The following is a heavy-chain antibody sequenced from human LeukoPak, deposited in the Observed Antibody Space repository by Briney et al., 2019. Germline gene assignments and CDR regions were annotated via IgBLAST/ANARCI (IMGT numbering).Heavy chain of an antibody. CDR2: IFYSERP. J-gene: IGHJ6*02. D-gene: IGHD3-10*01. CDR3: ASEGRRITMVRGVKNYYYYGMDV. CDR1: GGSISSYY. V-gene: IGHV4-59*12. Sequence: SETLSLTCTVSGGSISSYYWSWIRQPPGKGLEWIGYIFYSERPNYNPSLKSRVTISVDTSKNQFSLKLSSVTAADTAVYYCASEGRRITMVRGVKNYYYYGMDVWGQGTTVTVSS.